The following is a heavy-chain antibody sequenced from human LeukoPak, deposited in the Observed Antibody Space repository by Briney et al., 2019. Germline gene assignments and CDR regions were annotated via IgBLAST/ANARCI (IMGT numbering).Heavy chain of an antibody. Sequence: GGSLRLSRAASGFTFSSYGMHWVRQAPGKGLEWVAVISYDGSNKYYADSVKGRFTISRDNSKNTLYLQMNSLRAEDTAVYYCAAIPGATDAFDIWGQGTMVTVSS. J-gene: IGHJ3*02. CDR3: AAIPGATDAFDI. CDR1: GFTFSSYG. V-gene: IGHV3-30*03. D-gene: IGHD1-26*01. CDR2: ISYDGSNK.